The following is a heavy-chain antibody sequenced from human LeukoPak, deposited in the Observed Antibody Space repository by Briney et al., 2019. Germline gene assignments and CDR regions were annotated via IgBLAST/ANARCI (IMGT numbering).Heavy chain of an antibody. CDR1: GGSISSYY. V-gene: IGHV4-4*07. CDR3: ARDRGGSSWYERYYYYMDV. J-gene: IGHJ6*03. Sequence: SETLSLTCTVSGGSISSYYWSWIRRPAGKGLEWIGRIYTSGSTNYNPSLKSRVTMSVDTSKNQFSLKLSSVTAADTAVYYCARDRGGSSWYERYYYYMDVWGKGTTVTVSS. D-gene: IGHD6-13*01. CDR2: IYTSGST.